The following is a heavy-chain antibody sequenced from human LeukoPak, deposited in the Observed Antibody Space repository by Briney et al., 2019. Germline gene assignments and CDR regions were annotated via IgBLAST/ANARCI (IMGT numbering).Heavy chain of an antibody. CDR1: GGSISTYY. CDR2: IYHSGST. Sequence: PSETLSLTCTVSGGSISTYYWSCIRQPPGKGLEWVGYIYHSGSTKYNPSLKSRVTISVDTSKNQFSLKLNSVTAADTAVYYCARGRDGYNFLNRGEYYYFDYWGQGTLVTVSS. D-gene: IGHD5-24*01. V-gene: IGHV4-59*08. CDR3: ARGRDGYNFLNRGEYYYFDY. J-gene: IGHJ4*02.